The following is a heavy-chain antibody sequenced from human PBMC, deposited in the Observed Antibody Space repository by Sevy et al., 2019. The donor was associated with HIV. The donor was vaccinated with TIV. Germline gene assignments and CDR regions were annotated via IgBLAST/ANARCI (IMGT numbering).Heavy chain of an antibody. V-gene: IGHV3-23*01. CDR3: AKDRVSGTYYTGDFDC. J-gene: IGHJ4*02. CDR1: GFTFSTYA. Sequence: GGSLRISCAASGFTFSTYAMTWVRQAPGKGLEWVSVISGSGGSTYYADSVQGRFTISRDNSKNTLYLQMNSLRPEDTAVYYCAKDRVSGTYYTGDFDCWGQGTLVTVSS. CDR2: ISGSGGST. D-gene: IGHD3-10*01.